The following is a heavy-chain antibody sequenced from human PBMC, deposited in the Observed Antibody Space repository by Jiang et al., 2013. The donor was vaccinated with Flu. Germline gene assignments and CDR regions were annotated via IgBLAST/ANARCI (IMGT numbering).Heavy chain of an antibody. D-gene: IGHD4-17*01. V-gene: IGHV5-51*01. CDR3: ARHECYGDYVCGMDV. CDR2: IYPGDSHT. CDR1: GYTFSSHW. J-gene: IGHJ6*02. Sequence: SGYTFSSHWIGWVRQMPGKGLEWMGIIYPGDSHTRYSPSFQGQVTISADKSISTAYLQWSSLKASDTAMYYCARHECYGDYVCGMDVVGPRDHGHRLL.